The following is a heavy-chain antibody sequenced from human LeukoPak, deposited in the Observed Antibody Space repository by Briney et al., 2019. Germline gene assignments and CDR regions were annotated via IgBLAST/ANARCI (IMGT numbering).Heavy chain of an antibody. CDR2: IVVGSGNT. CDR1: GFTFTSSA. V-gene: IGHV1-58*02. Sequence: SVKVSCKASGFTFTSSAMQWVRQARGQRLEWIGWIVVGSGNTNYAQKFQERVTITRDMATSTAYMELSSLRSEDTAVYYCAAVPIQHDNWFDPWGQGTLVTVSS. CDR3: AAVPIQHDNWFDP. J-gene: IGHJ5*02. D-gene: IGHD5-18*01.